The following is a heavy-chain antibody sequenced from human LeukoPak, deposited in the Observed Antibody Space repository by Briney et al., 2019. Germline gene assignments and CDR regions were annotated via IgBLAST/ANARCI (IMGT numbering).Heavy chain of an antibody. Sequence: SETLSLTCTVSGGSISSSSYYWGWIRQPPGKGLEWIGSIYYSGSTYYNPSLKSRVTISVDTSKNQFSLKLSSVTAADTAVYYCARYSSSWYKKNWFDPWGQGTLVTVSS. J-gene: IGHJ5*02. CDR3: ARYSSSWYKKNWFDP. CDR1: GGSISSSSYY. D-gene: IGHD6-13*01. V-gene: IGHV4-39*07. CDR2: IYYSGST.